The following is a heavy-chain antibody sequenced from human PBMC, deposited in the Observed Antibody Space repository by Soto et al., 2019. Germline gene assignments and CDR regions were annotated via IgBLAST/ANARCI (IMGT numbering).Heavy chain of an antibody. CDR2: ISAYNGNT. D-gene: IGHD3-16*01. CDR3: RVWAFGSSYYYGIDV. CDR1: GYTFTSYG. Sequence: ASVKVSCKASGYTFTSYGISWVRQAPGQGLEWMGWISAYNGNTNYAQKLQGRVTMTADTSTSTDYMELRSLRSDNTAVYYCRVWAFGSSYYYGIDVWGQGTTVTVSS. V-gene: IGHV1-18*01. J-gene: IGHJ6*02.